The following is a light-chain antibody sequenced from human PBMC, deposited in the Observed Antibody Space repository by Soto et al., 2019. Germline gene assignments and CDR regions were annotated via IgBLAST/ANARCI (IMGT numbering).Light chain of an antibody. CDR3: CSYAVTFYV. V-gene: IGLV2-11*01. CDR1: STDVGASNN. Sequence: QSALTQPRSVSGSHGHSVTISCTGTSTDVGASNNVSWYQQLPGRAPKLMIYDVSERPSGVPDSFSGSKSGNTASLTISGLQADDEADYYCCSYAVTFYVFGTGTKLTVL. J-gene: IGLJ1*01. CDR2: DVS.